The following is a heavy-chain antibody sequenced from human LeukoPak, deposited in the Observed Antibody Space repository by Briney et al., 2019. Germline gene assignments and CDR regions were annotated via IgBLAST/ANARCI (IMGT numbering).Heavy chain of an antibody. CDR1: GFTFSSYE. J-gene: IGHJ6*04. V-gene: IGHV3-48*03. CDR3: AELGITMIGGV. Sequence: GVSLTLSCAASGFTFSSYEMNWLRQAPGKGLEWVSYISSSGSTIYYADSVKGRFTISRDNAKNSLYLQMNSLRAEDTAVYYCAELGITMIGGVWGKGTTVTISS. CDR2: ISSSGSTI. D-gene: IGHD3-10*02.